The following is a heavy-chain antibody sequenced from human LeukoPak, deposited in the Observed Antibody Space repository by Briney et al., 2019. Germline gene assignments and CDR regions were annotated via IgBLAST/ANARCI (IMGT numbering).Heavy chain of an antibody. J-gene: IGHJ5*02. V-gene: IGHV1-8*01. Sequence: GASVKVSGKASGYTFTSNDINWVRQAAGQGLEWMGWMNPNSGNTGYAQKFQGRLTMTRNTSISTAYMELSSLRSDDTAVYYCARVPSGSSMSCSYLLDPCGQWTLVTVSS. CDR1: GYTFTSND. CDR3: ARVPSGSSMSCSYLLDP. D-gene: IGHD2-2*01. CDR2: MNPNSGNT.